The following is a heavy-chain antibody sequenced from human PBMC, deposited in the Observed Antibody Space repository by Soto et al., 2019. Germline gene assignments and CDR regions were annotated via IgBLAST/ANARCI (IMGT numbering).Heavy chain of an antibody. Sequence: QVQLVQSGAELKKPGASVKVSCKASGYTFTNYGISWVRQAPGQGLEWMGWINTYHGNTKYAQKLQGRVTMTKDTSTSTAYMELTSLRSDDTAVYYCARSPWYSASWGYFYYGMKIWGQGTTVIVSS. D-gene: IGHD6-13*01. J-gene: IGHJ6*02. CDR3: ARSPWYSASWGYFYYGMKI. V-gene: IGHV1-18*01. CDR2: INTYHGNT. CDR1: GYTFTNYG.